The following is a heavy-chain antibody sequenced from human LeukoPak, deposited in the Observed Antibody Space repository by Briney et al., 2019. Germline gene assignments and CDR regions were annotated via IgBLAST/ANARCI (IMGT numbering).Heavy chain of an antibody. J-gene: IGHJ5*02. CDR3: ARAIVVVPAASRFLWFDP. CDR2: INHSGST. CDR1: GGSFSGYY. Sequence: SETLSLTCAVYGGSFSGYYWSWIRQPPGKGLEWTGEINHSGSTNYNPSLKSRVTISVDTSKNQFSLKLSSVTAADTAVYYCARAIVVVPAASRFLWFDPWGQGTLVTVSS. V-gene: IGHV4-34*01. D-gene: IGHD2-2*01.